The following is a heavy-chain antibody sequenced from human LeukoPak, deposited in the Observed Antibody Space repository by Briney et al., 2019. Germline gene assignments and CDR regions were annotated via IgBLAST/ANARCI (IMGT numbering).Heavy chain of an antibody. Sequence: ASVKVSCKASGYTFTGYCMHWVRQAPGQGLEWMGWINPNSGGTNYAQEFQGRVTMTRDTSISTAYLELSRLTSDDTAVYFCARSPPQDSYNSRWDLDNWGQGTLVTVSS. CDR1: GYTFTGYC. CDR2: INPNSGGT. J-gene: IGHJ4*02. CDR3: ARSPPQDSYNSRWDLDN. V-gene: IGHV1-2*02. D-gene: IGHD6-13*01.